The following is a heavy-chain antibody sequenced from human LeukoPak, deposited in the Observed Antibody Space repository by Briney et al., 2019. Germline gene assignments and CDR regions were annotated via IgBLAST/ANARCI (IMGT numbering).Heavy chain of an antibody. CDR1: GFTFSSYS. CDR2: ISSSSSYI. CDR3: ARGTRGWYGYYFDY. J-gene: IGHJ4*02. V-gene: IGHV3-21*01. D-gene: IGHD6-19*01. Sequence: GGLRLSCAASGFTFSSYSMNWVRQAPGKGLEWVSSISSSSSYIYYADSVKGRFTISRDNAKNSLYLQMNSLRAEDTAVYYCARGTRGWYGYYFDYWGQGTLVTVSS.